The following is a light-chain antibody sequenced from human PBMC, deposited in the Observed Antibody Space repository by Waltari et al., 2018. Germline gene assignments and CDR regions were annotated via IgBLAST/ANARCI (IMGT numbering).Light chain of an antibody. Sequence: DIQLTQSPSSLSASVGDRVTITCRASQGINSYLAWYQQKLGKAPKLLIYVASTLQSGVPSRFSGRGSGTEFTLTISSLQPEDFATYYCQQVKTYPYTFGQGTKLEIK. V-gene: IGKV1-9*01. J-gene: IGKJ2*01. CDR1: QGINSY. CDR2: VAS. CDR3: QQVKTYPYT.